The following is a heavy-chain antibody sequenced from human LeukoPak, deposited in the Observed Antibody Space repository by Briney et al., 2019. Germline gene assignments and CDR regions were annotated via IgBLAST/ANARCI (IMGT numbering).Heavy chain of an antibody. CDR1: GYTFTGYY. D-gene: IGHD6-19*01. CDR2: INPNSGDT. J-gene: IGHJ4*02. Sequence: ASVKVSCKASGYTFTGYYMHWVRQAPGQGLEWMGRINPNSGDTSYEQKFQGRVTMTRDTSISTAYMELSRLSSDDTAVYYCAREVAISGWRTFDFWGQGTLVTVSS. V-gene: IGHV1-2*06. CDR3: AREVAISGWRTFDF.